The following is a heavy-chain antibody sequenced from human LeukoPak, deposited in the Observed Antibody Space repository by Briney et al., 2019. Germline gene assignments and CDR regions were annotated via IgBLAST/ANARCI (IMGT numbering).Heavy chain of an antibody. CDR3: APRLDDSSGYYWNY. CDR1: GGSFSGCH. V-gene: IGHV4-34*01. Sequence: PSETLSLTCAVYGGSFSGCHWSWIRQPPGKGLEWIGEINHSGSTNYNPSLKSRVTISVDTSKNQFSLKLSSVTAADTAVYYCAPRLDDSSGYYWNYWGQGTLVTVSS. CDR2: INHSGST. D-gene: IGHD3-22*01. J-gene: IGHJ4*02.